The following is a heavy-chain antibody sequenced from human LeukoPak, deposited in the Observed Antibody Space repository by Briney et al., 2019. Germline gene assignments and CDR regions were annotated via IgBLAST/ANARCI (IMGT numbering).Heavy chain of an antibody. V-gene: IGHV3-23*01. CDR3: ASPRDGYKPYYYYMDV. CDR2: ISGSGGST. D-gene: IGHD5-24*01. CDR1: GFTFSSYA. J-gene: IGHJ6*03. Sequence: GGSLRLSCAASGFTFSSYAMSWVRQAPGKGLEWVSAISGSGGSTYYAGSVKGRFTISRDNSKNTLYLQMNSLRAEDTAVYYCASPRDGYKPYYYYMDVWGKGTTVTVSS.